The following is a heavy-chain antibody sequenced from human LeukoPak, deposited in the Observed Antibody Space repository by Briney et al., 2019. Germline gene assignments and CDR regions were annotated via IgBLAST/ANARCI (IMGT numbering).Heavy chain of an antibody. CDR2: IIPIFGTA. J-gene: IGHJ4*02. D-gene: IGHD4-23*01. Sequence: RGASVKVSCKASGGTFSSYAISWVRQAPGQGLEWMGGIIPIFGTANYAQKFQGRVTITADESTSTAYMELSSLRLEDTAVYYCARGARKGDDYGGFFDYWGQGTLVPISS. V-gene: IGHV1-69*13. CDR1: GGTFSSYA. CDR3: ARGARKGDDYGGFFDY.